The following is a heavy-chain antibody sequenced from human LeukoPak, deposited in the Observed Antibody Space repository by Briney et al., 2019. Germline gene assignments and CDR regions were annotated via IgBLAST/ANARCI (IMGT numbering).Heavy chain of an antibody. CDR2: IYHSGST. Sequence: KPSETLSLTCAVSGGSISSGGYSWSWIRQPPGKGLEWIGYIYHSGSTHYNPSLKSRVTISVDRSKNQFSLKLSSVTAADTAVYYCARGRSAGDYFDYWGQGTLVTVSS. CDR1: GGSISSGGYS. CDR3: ARGRSAGDYFDY. V-gene: IGHV4-30-2*01. J-gene: IGHJ4*02. D-gene: IGHD1-26*01.